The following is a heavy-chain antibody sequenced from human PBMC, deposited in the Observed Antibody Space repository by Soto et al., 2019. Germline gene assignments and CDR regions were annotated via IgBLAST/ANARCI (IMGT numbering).Heavy chain of an antibody. J-gene: IGHJ4*02. Sequence: GGSLRLSCAASGFTLSSHYMSWVRQTPGKGLEWVAILKQDGSEKYYVDSVKGRFTISRDNAKNSLYLQMNSLRAEDTAVYYCARDGGWYHFDCWGQGTLVTVSS. CDR3: ARDGGWYHFDC. V-gene: IGHV3-7*01. D-gene: IGHD6-19*01. CDR1: GFTLSSHY. CDR2: LKQDGSEK.